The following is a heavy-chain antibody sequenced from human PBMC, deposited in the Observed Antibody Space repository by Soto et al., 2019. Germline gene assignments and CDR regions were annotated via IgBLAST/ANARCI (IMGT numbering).Heavy chain of an antibody. CDR3: AKGSRYFDSIEGFAFDI. CDR2: ISWNSGSI. J-gene: IGHJ3*02. D-gene: IGHD3-9*01. V-gene: IGHV3-9*01. Sequence: GGSLRLSCAASGFTFDDYAMHWVRQAPGKGLEWVSGISWNSGSIGYADSVKGRFTISRDNAKNSLYLQMNSLRAEDTALYYCAKGSRYFDSIEGFAFDIWGQGTMVTVSS. CDR1: GFTFDDYA.